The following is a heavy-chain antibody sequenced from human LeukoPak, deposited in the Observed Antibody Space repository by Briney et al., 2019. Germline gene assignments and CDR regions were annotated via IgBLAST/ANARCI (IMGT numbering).Heavy chain of an antibody. Sequence: PSQTLSLTCTVSGGSISSGSYYWSWIRQPAGKGLEWIGRIYTSGSTNYNPSFKSRVTISVDTSKNQFSLKLSSVTAADTAVYYCARAGYSYGPYYFDYWGQGTLVTVSS. CDR3: ARAGYSYGPYYFDY. CDR1: GGSISSGSYY. J-gene: IGHJ4*02. CDR2: IYTSGST. V-gene: IGHV4-61*02. D-gene: IGHD5-18*01.